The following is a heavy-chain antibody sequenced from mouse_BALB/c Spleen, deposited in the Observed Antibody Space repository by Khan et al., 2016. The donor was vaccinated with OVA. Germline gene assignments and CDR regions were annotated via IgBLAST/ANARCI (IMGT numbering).Heavy chain of an antibody. CDR3: ARDGSRYNYAMDY. CDR2: INYSGST. V-gene: IGHV3-2*02. CDR1: GYSITSDYA. J-gene: IGHJ4*01. D-gene: IGHD2-3*01. Sequence: EVQLQESGPGLVKPSQSLSLTCTVTGYSITSDYAWNWIRQFPGNKLEWMGYINYSGSTNYNPALKSLISITRDTSKNQFFLQLNSVTTADTATYYCARDGSRYNYAMDYWGQGTSVTVSS.